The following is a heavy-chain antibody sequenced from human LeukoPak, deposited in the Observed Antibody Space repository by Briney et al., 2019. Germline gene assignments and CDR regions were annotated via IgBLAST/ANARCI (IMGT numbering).Heavy chain of an antibody. CDR3: ARAPDYGDYAGAFDI. CDR1: GGSISSGGYS. Sequence: SQTLSLTCAVSGGSISSGGYSWSWIRQPPGKGLEWIGYIYHSGSTYYNPSLKSRVTISVDRSKNQFSLKLSSVSAADTAVYYCARAPDYGDYAGAFDIWAKGQWSPSLQ. CDR2: IYHSGST. D-gene: IGHD4-17*01. V-gene: IGHV4-30-2*01. J-gene: IGHJ3*02.